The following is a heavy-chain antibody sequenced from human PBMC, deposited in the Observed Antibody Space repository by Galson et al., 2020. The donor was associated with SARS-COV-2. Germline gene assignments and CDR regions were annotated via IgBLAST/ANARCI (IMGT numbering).Heavy chain of an antibody. CDR2: INSDGSST. Sequence: GESLKISCAASGFTFSSYWMHWVRQAPGKGLVWVSRINSDGSSTSYADSVKGRFTISRDNAKNTLYLQMNSLRAEDTAVYYCASSNPYYDILTGYLPRFDYWGQGTLVTVSS. D-gene: IGHD3-9*01. V-gene: IGHV3-74*01. CDR3: ASSNPYYDILTGYLPRFDY. CDR1: GFTFSSYW. J-gene: IGHJ4*02.